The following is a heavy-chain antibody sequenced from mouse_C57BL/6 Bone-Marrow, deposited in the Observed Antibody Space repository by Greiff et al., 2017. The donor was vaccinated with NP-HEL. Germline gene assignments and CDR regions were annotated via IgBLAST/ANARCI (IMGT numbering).Heavy chain of an antibody. V-gene: IGHV1-55*01. CDR1: GYTFTSYW. Sequence: VQLQQPGAELVKPGASVKMSCKASGYTFTSYWITWVKQRPGQGLEWIGDIYPGSGSTNYNEKFKSKATLTVDTSSSTAYMQLSSLTSEDSAVYDGAGDYPYGSPSLFADWGQGTLVTVAA. J-gene: IGHJ3*01. CDR3: AGDYPYGSPSLFAD. D-gene: IGHD1-1*01. CDR2: IYPGSGST.